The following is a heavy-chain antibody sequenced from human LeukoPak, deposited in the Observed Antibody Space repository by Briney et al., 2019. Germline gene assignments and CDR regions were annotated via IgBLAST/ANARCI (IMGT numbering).Heavy chain of an antibody. CDR2: INTNGGAT. Sequence: PGGSLRLSCAASGFTFSSYAMYWVRQAPGKGLEYVSGINTNGGATFYAKSVKGRFTISRDDSKNTLYLHVGSLRGEDMAVYYCARAQTGATSYFFDDWGQGTLVTVSS. CDR1: GFTFSSYA. CDR3: ARAQTGATSYFFDD. D-gene: IGHD1-7*01. V-gene: IGHV3-64*01. J-gene: IGHJ4*02.